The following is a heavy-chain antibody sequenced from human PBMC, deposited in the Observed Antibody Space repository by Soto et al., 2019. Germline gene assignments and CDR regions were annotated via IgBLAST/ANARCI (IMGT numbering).Heavy chain of an antibody. Sequence: PGGSLRLSCVASGFSFNPYVMAWVRQAPGKGLEWVSAIRSNTATTHYPDSMRGRFTISRVNSENTIFLQMHSLRVEDLAVYFCVKASDGAWPYYFDSWGQGTLVTVSS. CDR2: IRSNTATT. V-gene: IGHV3-23*01. J-gene: IGHJ4*02. CDR1: GFSFNPYV. CDR3: VKASDGAWPYYFDS. D-gene: IGHD5-12*01.